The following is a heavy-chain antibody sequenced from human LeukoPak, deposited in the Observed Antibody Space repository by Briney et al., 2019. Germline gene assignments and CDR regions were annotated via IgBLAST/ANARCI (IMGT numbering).Heavy chain of an antibody. CDR3: AKAIYYYDSSGYYQSDAFDI. V-gene: IGHV3-9*01. CDR1: GFTFADYA. CDR2: ISWNSGSI. Sequence: PGRSLRLSCAASGFTFADYAMHWVRQAPGKGLEWVSGISWNSGSIGYADSVKGRLTISRDNAKNSLYLQMNSLRAEDTALYYCAKAIYYYDSSGYYQSDAFDIWGQGTMVTVSS. J-gene: IGHJ3*02. D-gene: IGHD3-22*01.